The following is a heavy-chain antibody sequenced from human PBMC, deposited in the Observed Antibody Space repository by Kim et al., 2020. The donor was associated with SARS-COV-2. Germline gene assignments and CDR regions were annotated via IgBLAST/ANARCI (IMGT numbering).Heavy chain of an antibody. V-gene: IGHV3-30-3*01. Sequence: GGSLRLSCAASGFTFSSYAMHWVRQAPGKGLEWVAVISYDGSNKYYADSVKGRFTISRDNSKNTLYLQMNSLRAEDTAVYYCARDLAEVLYYYYGMDVWAKGPRSPSP. CDR2: ISYDGSNK. J-gene: IGHJ6*02. CDR1: GFTFSSYA. D-gene: IGHD6-19*01. CDR3: ARDLAEVLYYYYGMDV.